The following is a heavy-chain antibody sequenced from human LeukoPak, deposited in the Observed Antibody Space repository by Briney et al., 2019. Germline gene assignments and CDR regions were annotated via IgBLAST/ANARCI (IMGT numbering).Heavy chain of an antibody. V-gene: IGHV3-21*01. J-gene: IGHJ4*02. CDR2: IGPTGTDR. CDR1: GFTFSSCG. D-gene: IGHD1-26*01. Sequence: KTGGSLRLSCAASGFTFSSCGFNWVRQAPGKGLEWVSSIGPTGTDRYYADSVRGRFTISRDNAKNSMYLQMDSLRDEDTAVYYCARAHSGSYYYFDYWGQGTLVTVSS. CDR3: ARAHSGSYYYFDY.